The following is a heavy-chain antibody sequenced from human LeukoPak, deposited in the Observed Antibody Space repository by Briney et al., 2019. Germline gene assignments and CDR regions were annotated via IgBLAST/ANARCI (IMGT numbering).Heavy chain of an antibody. V-gene: IGHV4-4*02. J-gene: IGHJ3*02. CDR2: IYHSGST. Sequence: SETLSLTCAVSGGSISSSNWWSWVRRPPGKGLEWIGEIYHSGSTNYNPSLKSRVTISVDKSKNQFSLKLSSVTAADTAVYYCARPSGYSGSYYVYAFDIWGQGTMVTVSS. CDR3: ARPSGYSGSYYVYAFDI. D-gene: IGHD1-26*01. CDR1: GGSISSSNW.